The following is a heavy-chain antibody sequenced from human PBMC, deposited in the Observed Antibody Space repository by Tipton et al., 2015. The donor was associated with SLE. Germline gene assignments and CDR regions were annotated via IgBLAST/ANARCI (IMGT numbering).Heavy chain of an antibody. CDR1: GFTFTSFA. J-gene: IGHJ5*02. CDR2: ISGSGGGR. CDR3: AREMWGGITFFGVEGWFDP. V-gene: IGHV3-23*01. Sequence: SLRLSCAASGFTFTSFAMNWVRQAPGKGLEWVSSISGSGGGRYYADSVKGRFTISRDTSKNTLYLQMNSLRVDDTAVYYCAREMWGGITFFGVEGWFDPWGQGTLVTVSS. D-gene: IGHD3-3*01.